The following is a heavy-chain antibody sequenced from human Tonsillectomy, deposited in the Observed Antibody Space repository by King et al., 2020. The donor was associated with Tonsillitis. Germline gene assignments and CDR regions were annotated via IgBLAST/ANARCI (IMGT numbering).Heavy chain of an antibody. CDR2: ISSSGSTI. D-gene: IGHD3-22*01. J-gene: IGHJ4*02. CDR3: ARVYSVTSVYYYLAY. CDR1: GFTFSSYS. Sequence: VQLVESGGGLVQPGESLRLSCAASGFTFSSYSMNWVRQAPGKGLEWVSYISSSGSTIYYADSVKGRFTVSRDNAQNSLYLQMNSLRDEDTAVYYCARVYSVTSVYYYLAYWGQGPLVTVSS. V-gene: IGHV3-48*02.